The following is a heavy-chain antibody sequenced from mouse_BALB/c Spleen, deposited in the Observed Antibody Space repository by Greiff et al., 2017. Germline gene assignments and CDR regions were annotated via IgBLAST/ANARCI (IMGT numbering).Heavy chain of an antibody. CDR2: ISYSGST. Sequence: VQLKESGPSLVKPSQTLSLTCSVTGDSITSGYWNWIRKFPGNKLEYMGYISYSGSTYYNPSLKSRISITRDTSKNQYYLQLNSVTTEDTATYYCARCYGSGMAWFAYWGQGTLVTVSA. J-gene: IGHJ3*01. CDR1: GDSITSGY. D-gene: IGHD1-1*01. V-gene: IGHV3-8*02. CDR3: ARCYGSGMAWFAY.